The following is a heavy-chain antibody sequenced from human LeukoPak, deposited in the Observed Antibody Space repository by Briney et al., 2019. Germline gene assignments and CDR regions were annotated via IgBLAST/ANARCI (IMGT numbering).Heavy chain of an antibody. CDR3: ARHDSAVGALFF. CDR2: IYSSGST. Sequence: PSETLSLTCTVSGGTISRYYWSWIRHSPGGGVEWIGYIYSSGSTNSNPSLKSRGSISVDMSKNQFSLKLSSVTATDTAVYYCARHDSAVGALFFWGQGTLVTVSS. J-gene: IGHJ4*02. CDR1: GGTISRYY. D-gene: IGHD1-26*01. V-gene: IGHV4-59*08.